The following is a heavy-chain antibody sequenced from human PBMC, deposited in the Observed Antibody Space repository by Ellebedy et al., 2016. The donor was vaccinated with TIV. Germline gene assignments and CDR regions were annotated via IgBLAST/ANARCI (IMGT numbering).Heavy chain of an antibody. V-gene: IGHV3-30*18. CDR3: AKEAYDILTGSQMHGMDV. CDR1: GFTFNSYV. Sequence: GESLKISCAASGFTFNSYVMHWVRQAPGKGLEWVAFISYDGREKFYADSVKGRFTISRGNSESTLHVQMNSLRPEDTAVYYCAKEAYDILTGSQMHGMDVWGQGTTVTVSS. D-gene: IGHD3-9*01. CDR2: ISYDGREK. J-gene: IGHJ6*02.